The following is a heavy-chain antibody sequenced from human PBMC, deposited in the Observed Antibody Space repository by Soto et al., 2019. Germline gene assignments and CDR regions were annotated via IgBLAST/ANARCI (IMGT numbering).Heavy chain of an antibody. CDR2: IVPMFGTA. J-gene: IGHJ5*02. V-gene: IGHV1-69*12. CDR1: GGTFGNSA. Sequence: QVQLVQSGAEVKKPGSSVNVSCKTSGGTFGNSAVAWVRQAPGQGLEWMGGIVPMFGTANYAQKFQGRLTITADDSTGTAYMELRSLRSADTAVYYCARDGDPESAFWRGPWGGGRFDPWGQGSLVTVSS. CDR3: ARDGDPESAFWRGPWGGGRFDP. D-gene: IGHD3-3*01.